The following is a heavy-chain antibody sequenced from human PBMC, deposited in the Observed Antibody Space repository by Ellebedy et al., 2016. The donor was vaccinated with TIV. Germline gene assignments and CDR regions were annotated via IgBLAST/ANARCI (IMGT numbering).Heavy chain of an antibody. J-gene: IGHJ6*02. CDR3: ARPVQMWLENYGLDV. V-gene: IGHV3-48*03. CDR1: GFTSSSYE. D-gene: IGHD5-24*01. CDR2: ISKTGDYI. Sequence: GESLKISCAASGFTSSSYEMNWVRQAPGRGLEWVSYISKTGDYIYYADSVRGRFTISRDNAQSSLFLQMSSLRVEDTAVYYCARPVQMWLENYGLDVWGQGTTVTVSS.